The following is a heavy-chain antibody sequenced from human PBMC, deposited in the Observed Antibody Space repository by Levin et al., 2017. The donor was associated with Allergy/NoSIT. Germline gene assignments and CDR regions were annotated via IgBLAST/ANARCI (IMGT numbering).Heavy chain of an antibody. D-gene: IGHD3-10*01. CDR2: IIPIFGTA. CDR3: ARGSLFSYGSGNRYYYYYGMDV. V-gene: IGHV1-69*13. Sequence: SVKVSCKASGGTFSSYAISWVRQAPGQGLEWMGGIIPIFGTANYAQKFQGRVTITADESTSTAYMELSSLRSEDTAVYYCARGSLFSYGSGNRYYYYYGMDVWGQGTTVTVSS. CDR1: GGTFSSYA. J-gene: IGHJ6*02.